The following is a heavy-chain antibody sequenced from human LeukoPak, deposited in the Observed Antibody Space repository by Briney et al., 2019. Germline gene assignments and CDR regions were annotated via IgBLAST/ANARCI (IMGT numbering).Heavy chain of an antibody. Sequence: PGGPLRLPCAASRFTFNSYSMHWVRQAPGKGLEGVAVISYDGSNKYYADSVKGRFTISRDNSKNTLYLQMNSLRAEDTAVYYCARDFILTGYSDYWGQGTLVTVSS. D-gene: IGHD3-9*01. J-gene: IGHJ4*02. V-gene: IGHV3-30-3*01. CDR2: ISYDGSNK. CDR1: RFTFNSYS. CDR3: ARDFILTGYSDY.